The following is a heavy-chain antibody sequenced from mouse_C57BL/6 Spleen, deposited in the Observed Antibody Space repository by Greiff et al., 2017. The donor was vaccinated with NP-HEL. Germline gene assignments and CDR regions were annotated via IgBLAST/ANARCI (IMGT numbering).Heavy chain of an antibody. CDR3: ARSGPYGSSYGYFDV. CDR2: IDPSDSYT. J-gene: IGHJ1*03. D-gene: IGHD1-1*01. V-gene: IGHV1-50*01. CDR1: GYTFTSYW. Sequence: QVQLQQPGAELVKPGASVKLSCKASGYTFTSYWMQWVKQRPGQGLEWIGEIDPSDSYTNYNQKFKGKATLTVDTSSSTAYMQLSSLTSEDSAVYYCARSGPYGSSYGYFDVWGTGTMVTVSS.